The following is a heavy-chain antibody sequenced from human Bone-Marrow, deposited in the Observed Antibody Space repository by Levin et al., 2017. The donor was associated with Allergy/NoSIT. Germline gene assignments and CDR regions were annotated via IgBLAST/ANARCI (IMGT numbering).Heavy chain of an antibody. CDR3: AKEAQSIRAHDVR. J-gene: IGHJ4*02. D-gene: IGHD2-2*02. CDR2: ISSSSATT. Sequence: GESLKISCAASGFTFSSFAMSWVRQAPGKGLEWVSAISSSSATTYYADSVKGRFTISRDTSKTTLYLQMNSLRAEDTAIYYCAKEAQSIRAHDVRWGQGTLVTVSS. V-gene: IGHV3-23*01. CDR1: GFTFSSFA.